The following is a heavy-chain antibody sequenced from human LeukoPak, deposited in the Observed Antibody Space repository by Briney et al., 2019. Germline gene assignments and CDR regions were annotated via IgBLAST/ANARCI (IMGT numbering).Heavy chain of an antibody. Sequence: GGSLRLSCAASGFTFSSYSMKWVRQAPGKGLEWVSHISSLSGTIYYADSVKGRFIISRDNAQNSLFLQMNSLRAEDTAVYYCVRDQGGAVSYWGQGTLVTVSS. D-gene: IGHD3-16*01. CDR3: VRDQGGAVSY. CDR1: GFTFSSYS. J-gene: IGHJ4*02. CDR2: ISSLSGTI. V-gene: IGHV3-48*01.